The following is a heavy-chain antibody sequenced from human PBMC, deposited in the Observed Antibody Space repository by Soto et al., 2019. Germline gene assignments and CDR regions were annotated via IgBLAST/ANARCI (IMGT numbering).Heavy chain of an antibody. Sequence: QITLKESGPTLVHPTQTLTLTCSLSGFSVTTPGVGVGWIRQPPGKGLEWLAVAYWDDDNRYRPSLKSRVTFTRDISKDQVVFTMANMDPADTATYYCAHKVTADLNARVFDYWGQGTPVTVSS. CDR1: GFSVTTPGVG. J-gene: IGHJ4*02. CDR3: AHKVTADLNARVFDY. CDR2: AYWDDDN. V-gene: IGHV2-5*02.